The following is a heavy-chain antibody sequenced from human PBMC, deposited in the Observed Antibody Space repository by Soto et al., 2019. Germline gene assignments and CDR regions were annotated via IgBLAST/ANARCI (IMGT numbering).Heavy chain of an antibody. Sequence: QITLKESGPTLVKPTQTLTLTCTFSGFSLTPREGGWGWFGRPPGKPLEWLPLIYWDDDKRYSPSLKSRLTITKDTSKNQVVLTMTNMDPADTATYFCAHRTTTVTWWFDPWGQGTLVTVSS. D-gene: IGHD4-17*01. J-gene: IGHJ5*02. CDR1: GFSLTPREGG. CDR3: AHRTTTVTWWFDP. CDR2: IYWDDDK. V-gene: IGHV2-5*02.